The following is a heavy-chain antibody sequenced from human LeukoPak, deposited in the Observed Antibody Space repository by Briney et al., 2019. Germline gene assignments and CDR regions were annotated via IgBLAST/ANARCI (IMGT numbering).Heavy chain of an antibody. V-gene: IGHV1-69*13. CDR1: GGTFSSYA. CDR3: ARGQDIVVVPAANRVNYYYGMDV. D-gene: IGHD2-2*01. CDR2: IIPIFGTA. Sequence: SVKVSCKASGGTFSSYAISWVQQAPGQGLEWMGGIIPIFGTANYAQKFQGRVTITADESTSTAYMELSSLRSEDTAVYYCARGQDIVVVPAANRVNYYYGMDVWGKGTTVTVSS. J-gene: IGHJ6*04.